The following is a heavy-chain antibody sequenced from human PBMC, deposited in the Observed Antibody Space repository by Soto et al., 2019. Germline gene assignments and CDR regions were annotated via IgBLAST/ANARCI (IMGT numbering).Heavy chain of an antibody. CDR1: GFTFSSYS. D-gene: IGHD3-22*01. J-gene: IGHJ3*02. CDR3: AREVVISTISTHGAFNI. CDR2: ISSSSSYI. Sequence: GGSLRLSCAASGFTFSSYSMNWVRQGPGKGLEWVSSISSSSSYIYYADSVKGRSTISRDNAKNSLYLHMNSLRAEDTAVYYCAREVVISTISTHGAFNIWGQGTLVTVSS. V-gene: IGHV3-21*01.